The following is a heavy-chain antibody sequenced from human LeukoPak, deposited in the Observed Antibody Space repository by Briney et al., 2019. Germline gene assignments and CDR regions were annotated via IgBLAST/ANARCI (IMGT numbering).Heavy chain of an antibody. D-gene: IGHD3-10*01. CDR3: ARDTYYYGSGSFDP. J-gene: IGHJ5*02. CDR2: IYTSGST. Sequence: PSETLSLTCTVSGGSISSYYWSWIRQPAGKGLEWIGRIYTSGSTNYNPSLKSRVIMSVDTSKNQFSLKLSSVTAADTAVYYCARDTYYYGSGSFDPWGQGTLVTVSS. CDR1: GGSISSYY. V-gene: IGHV4-4*07.